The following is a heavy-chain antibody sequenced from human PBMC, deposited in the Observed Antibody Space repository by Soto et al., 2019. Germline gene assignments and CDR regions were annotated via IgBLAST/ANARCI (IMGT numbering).Heavy chain of an antibody. J-gene: IGHJ6*03. CDR2: ISAYNGNT. V-gene: IGHV1-18*01. D-gene: IGHD6-6*01. CDR1: GYTFTSYG. Sequence: ASVKVSCKASGYTFTSYGISWVRQAPGQGLEWMGWISAYNGNTNYAQKLQGRVTMTTDTSTSTAYMELRSLRSDDTAVYYCERDLEAARYYYYSMEVWGKGTTVTVSS. CDR3: ERDLEAARYYYYSMEV.